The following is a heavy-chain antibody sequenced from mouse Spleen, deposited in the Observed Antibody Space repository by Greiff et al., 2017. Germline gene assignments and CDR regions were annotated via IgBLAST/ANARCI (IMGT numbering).Heavy chain of an antibody. CDR2: IDPETGGT. CDR1: GYTFTDYE. CDR3: TREGLPVHFDY. D-gene: IGHD2-2*01. V-gene: IGHV1-15*01. J-gene: IGHJ2*01. Sequence: QVQLQQSGAELVRPGASVTLSCKASGYTFTDYEMHWVKQTPVHGLEWIGAIDPETGGTAYNQKFKGKAILTADKSSSTAYMELRSLTSEDSAVYYCTREGLPVHFDYWGQGTTLTVSS.